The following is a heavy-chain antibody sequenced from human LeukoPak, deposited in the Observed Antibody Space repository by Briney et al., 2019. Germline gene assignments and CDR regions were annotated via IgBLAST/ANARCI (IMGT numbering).Heavy chain of an antibody. CDR3: ARHRPIAVAGLSLDY. V-gene: IGHV4-59*08. CDR2: IYYSGST. CDR1: GGSFSGYY. J-gene: IGHJ4*02. D-gene: IGHD6-19*01. Sequence: PSETLSLTCAVYGGSFSGYYWSWIRQPPGKGLEWIGYIYYSGSTNYNPSLKSRVTISVDTSKNQFSLKLSSVTAADTAVYYCARHRPIAVAGLSLDYWGQGTLVTVSS.